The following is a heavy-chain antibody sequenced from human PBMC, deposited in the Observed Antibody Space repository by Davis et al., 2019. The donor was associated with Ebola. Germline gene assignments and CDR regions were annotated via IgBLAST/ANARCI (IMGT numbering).Heavy chain of an antibody. D-gene: IGHD2-21*02. V-gene: IGHV3-73*01. Sequence: GGSLRLSCAASGFTFSGSAMHWVRQASGKGLEWVGRIRSKANSYATAYAASVKGRFTISRDDSKNTAYRQMNSLKAEDTAVYYCSISGGDSDYWGQGTLLTVSS. J-gene: IGHJ4*02. CDR3: SISGGDSDY. CDR2: IRSKANSYAT. CDR1: GFTFSGSA.